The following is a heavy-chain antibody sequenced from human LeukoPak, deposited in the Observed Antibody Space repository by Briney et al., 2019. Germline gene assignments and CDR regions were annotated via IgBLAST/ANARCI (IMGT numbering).Heavy chain of an antibody. CDR3: ARDRYDFWSGSYPY. Sequence: SETLSLTCNVSGGSITSHSWNWIRQSPGKGLEWIGYTYYSGATNYSPSLKSRVTISLDTSKSQISLKLKSVTAADTAVYYCARDRYDFWSGSYPYWGQGTLVTVSS. CDR1: GGSITSHS. J-gene: IGHJ4*02. D-gene: IGHD3-3*01. V-gene: IGHV4-59*11. CDR2: TYYSGAT.